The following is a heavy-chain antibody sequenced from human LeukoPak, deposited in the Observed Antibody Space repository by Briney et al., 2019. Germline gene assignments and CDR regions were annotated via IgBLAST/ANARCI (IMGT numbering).Heavy chain of an antibody. Sequence: GGSLRLSCAASGFTLSIFAMSWVRQAPGKGLEWVSAIVGSGASTYYADSVKGRFTISRDNSKNTLHLQMNSLRAEDTAIYHCAKVRVVGDYNWFFDLWGRGTLVTVSS. CDR1: GFTLSIFA. CDR2: IVGSGAST. J-gene: IGHJ2*01. V-gene: IGHV3-23*01. CDR3: AKVRVVGDYNWFFDL. D-gene: IGHD4-17*01.